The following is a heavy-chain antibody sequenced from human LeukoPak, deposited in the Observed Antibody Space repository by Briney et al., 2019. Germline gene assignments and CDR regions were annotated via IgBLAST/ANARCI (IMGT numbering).Heavy chain of an antibody. CDR1: GGTFSSYA. CDR3: ARDQLAYCSSTSCPHFDY. J-gene: IGHJ4*02. CDR2: ISAYNGNT. Sequence: GASVKVSCKASGGTFSSYAISWVRQAPGQGLEWMGWISAYNGNTNYAQKLQGRVTMTTDTSTSTAYMELRSLRSDDTAVYYCARDQLAYCSSTSCPHFDYWGQGTLVTVSS. V-gene: IGHV1-18*01. D-gene: IGHD2-2*01.